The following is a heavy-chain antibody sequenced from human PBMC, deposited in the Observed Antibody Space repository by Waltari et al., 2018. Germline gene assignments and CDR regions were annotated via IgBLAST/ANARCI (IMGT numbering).Heavy chain of an antibody. D-gene: IGHD3-10*01. CDR3: AREAVLYFGELSGEFDY. Sequence: QLQLQESGPGVVRPSETLSLTCTVSGGSISAPAPYCGWVRQPPGKGLEWIGSAHYRGTAYYNPSLTGRVVISVDTSKNHFSLRLNSMTAADTAVYYCAREAVLYFGELSGEFDYWGQGSLVTVSS. CDR1: GGSISAPAPY. CDR2: AHYRGTA. J-gene: IGHJ4*02. V-gene: IGHV4-39*07.